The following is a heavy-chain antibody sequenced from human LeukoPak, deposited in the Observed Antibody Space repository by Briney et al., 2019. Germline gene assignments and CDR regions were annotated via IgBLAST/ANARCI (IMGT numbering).Heavy chain of an antibody. CDR1: GFTFNRYW. V-gene: IGHV3-74*01. J-gene: IGHJ4*02. D-gene: IGHD3-10*01. Sequence: GGSLRLSCAASGFTFNRYWMHWVREVPGKEVVWVSHSHNDGNSVSYADFVKGRFNVSRDNAKNTLYLQMNRQRAEDTAVYYCVRHNYGYDYWGQGTLVTVSS. CDR2: SHNDGNSV. CDR3: VRHNYGYDY.